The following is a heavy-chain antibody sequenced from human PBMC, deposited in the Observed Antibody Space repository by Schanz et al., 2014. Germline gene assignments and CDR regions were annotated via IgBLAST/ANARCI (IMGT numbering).Heavy chain of an antibody. D-gene: IGHD1-1*01. Sequence: AQLVESGGGVVQPGGSLRLSCTASGFSFDSYNMNWVRQSPGKGLEWVAFLSFDSRHIYYADSVKGRFTISRDNAKSSLHLQMNSLRADDTAVYYCARDGVAATTDFEYWGQGALVTVSS. CDR1: GFSFDSYN. CDR2: LSFDSRHI. V-gene: IGHV3-21*06. CDR3: ARDGVAATTDFEY. J-gene: IGHJ4*02.